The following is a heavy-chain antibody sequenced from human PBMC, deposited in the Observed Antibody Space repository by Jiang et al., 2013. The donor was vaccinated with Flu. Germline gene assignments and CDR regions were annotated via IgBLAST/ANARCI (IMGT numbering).Heavy chain of an antibody. Sequence: SGYSFYELLDDLGAQLPERPGVDGRINPSDSDTKYSPSFQGHVTISVDKSITTAYLQWTNLKASDTAMYYCASRSGDYGDFEFAHWGQGTLVIVSS. CDR3: ASRSGDYGDFEFAH. CDR1: GYSFYELL. V-gene: IGHV5-10-1*01. CDR2: INPSDSDT. J-gene: IGHJ4*02. D-gene: IGHD4-17*01.